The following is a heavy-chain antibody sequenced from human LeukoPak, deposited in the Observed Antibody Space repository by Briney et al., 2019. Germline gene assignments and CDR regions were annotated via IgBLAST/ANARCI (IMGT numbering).Heavy chain of an antibody. CDR3: AKDQDGYNTFDY. D-gene: IGHD5-24*01. J-gene: IGHJ4*02. CDR1: GFTFSDYY. Sequence: GGSLRLSCAASGFTFSDYYMSWVRQAPGKGLEWVAFIRYDGSNKYYADSVKGRFTISRDNSKNTLYLQMNSLRAEDTAVYYCAKDQDGYNTFDYWGQGTLVTVSS. CDR2: IRYDGSNK. V-gene: IGHV3-30*02.